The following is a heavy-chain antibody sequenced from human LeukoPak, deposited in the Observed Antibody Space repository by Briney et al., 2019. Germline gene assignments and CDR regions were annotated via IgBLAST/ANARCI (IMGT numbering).Heavy chain of an antibody. CDR3: ARRLGGCGGDCYAFDI. V-gene: IGHV4-34*01. J-gene: IGHJ3*02. CDR2: INHSGST. Sequence: SETLSLTCAVYGGSFSGYYWSWIRQPPGKGLEWIGEINHSGSTNYNPSLKSRVTISVDTSKNQFSLKLSSVTAADTAVYYCARRLGGCGGDCYAFDIWGQGTMVTVSS. D-gene: IGHD2-21*02. CDR1: GGSFSGYY.